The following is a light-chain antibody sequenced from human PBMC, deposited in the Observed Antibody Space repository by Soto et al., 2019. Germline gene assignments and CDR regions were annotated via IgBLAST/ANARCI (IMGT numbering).Light chain of an antibody. CDR2: GAS. CDR3: QHYNNWPPYT. V-gene: IGKV3-15*01. Sequence: EIVMSQSPATLSVSPGERATLSCRASQSVSSNLAWYQQKPGQAPRLLIYGASTRATGLPARFSGSGSGTEFTLTISSLQSEDFAVYYCQHYNNWPPYTFGQGTKLKIK. CDR1: QSVSSN. J-gene: IGKJ2*01.